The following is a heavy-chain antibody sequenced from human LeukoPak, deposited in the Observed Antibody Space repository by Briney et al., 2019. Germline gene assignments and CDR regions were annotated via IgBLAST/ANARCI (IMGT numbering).Heavy chain of an antibody. D-gene: IGHD5-24*01. V-gene: IGHV1-2*02. CDR1: GYTFTGYY. CDR2: INPNSGGT. J-gene: IGHJ3*02. CDR3: ARLRPPAPRDGYSIRDAFDI. Sequence: ASVKVSCTASGYTFTGYYMHWVRQAPGPGLKWMGWINPNSGGTIYAQKLQGRVPMNRDTSISTAYMELSRLRSDVTAVYYCARLRPPAPRDGYSIRDAFDIWGQGTMVTVSS.